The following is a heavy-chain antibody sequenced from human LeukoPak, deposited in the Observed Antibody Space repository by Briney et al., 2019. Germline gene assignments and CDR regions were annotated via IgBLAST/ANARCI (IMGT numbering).Heavy chain of an antibody. CDR1: GGSISSSSYC. CDR3: ARLGLEVVPATIDY. Sequence: SETLSLTCTVSGGSISSSSYCWGWIRQPPGKGLEWIGSIYYSGSTYYNPSLKSRVTISVDTSKNQFSLKLSSVTAADTAVYYCARLGLEVVPATIDYWGQGTLVTVSS. V-gene: IGHV4-39*01. J-gene: IGHJ4*02. D-gene: IGHD2-2*01. CDR2: IYYSGST.